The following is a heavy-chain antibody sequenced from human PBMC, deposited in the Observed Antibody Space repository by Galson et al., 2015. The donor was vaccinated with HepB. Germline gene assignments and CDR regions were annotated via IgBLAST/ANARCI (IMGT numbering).Heavy chain of an antibody. CDR1: GFTFSTYS. J-gene: IGHJ6*02. Sequence: SLRLSCAASGFTFSTYSMNWVRQAPGKGLEWISYISRSSSNRYYADSVNGRFTISRDDAKNSLYLQMNSLREEDTAVYYCTRVRYCTSTTCSGYYYAMDVWGQGTTVTVSS. CDR3: TRVRYCTSTTCSGYYYAMDV. D-gene: IGHD2-2*01. CDR2: ISRSSSNR. V-gene: IGHV3-48*02.